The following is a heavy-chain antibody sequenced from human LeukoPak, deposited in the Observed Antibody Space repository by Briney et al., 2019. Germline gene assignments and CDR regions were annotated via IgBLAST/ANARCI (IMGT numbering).Heavy chain of an antibody. CDR2: ISYDGSNK. V-gene: IGHV3-30*18. Sequence: PGGSLRLSCAASGFTFSSYGMHWVRQAPGKGLEWVAVISYDGSNKYYADSVKGRFTISRGNSKNTLYLQMNSLRAEDTAVYYCAKSYSSGWPGMDVWGQGTTVTVSS. CDR1: GFTFSSYG. D-gene: IGHD6-19*01. CDR3: AKSYSSGWPGMDV. J-gene: IGHJ6*02.